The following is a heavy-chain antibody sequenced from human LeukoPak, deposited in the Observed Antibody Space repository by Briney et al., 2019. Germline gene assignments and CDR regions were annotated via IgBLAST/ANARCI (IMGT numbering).Heavy chain of an antibody. D-gene: IGHD1-14*01. V-gene: IGHV3-48*03. J-gene: IGHJ4*02. CDR1: GFTFSSYE. CDR2: ISSSGSTI. Sequence: PGGSLRLSCAASGFTFSSYEMNWVRQAPGKGLERVSYISSSGSTIYYADSVKGRLTISRDNAKNSLYLQMNGLRAEDRAVYYCARESRYVVDYWGQGTLVTVSS. CDR3: ARESRYVVDY.